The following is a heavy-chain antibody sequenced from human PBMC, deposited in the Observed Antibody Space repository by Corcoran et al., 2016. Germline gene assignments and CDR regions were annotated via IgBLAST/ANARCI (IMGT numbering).Heavy chain of an antibody. D-gene: IGHD3-16*01. CDR2: IKQDGSEK. V-gene: IGHV3-7*03. CDR3: VRGGRGSTQRDAFDV. J-gene: IGHJ3*01. Sequence: EVQLVESGGGLVHPGGSLRLSCAASRFMFSDYWMTWVRQAPGKGLEWVANIKQDGSEKYYVDSVKGRFTISRDNAKNSLYLQMHSLSAEDTAVYYWVRGGRGSTQRDAFDVWGQGSRVTVSS. CDR1: RFMFSDYW.